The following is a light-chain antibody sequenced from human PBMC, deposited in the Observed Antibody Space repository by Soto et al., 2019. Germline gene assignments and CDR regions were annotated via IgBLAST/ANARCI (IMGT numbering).Light chain of an antibody. CDR2: EVS. Sequence: QSVLTQPASVSGSPGQSITISCTGTSSDVGGYHYVSWYQQHPGKAPKLMIYEVSTRPSGVSTRFSGSKSGNTASLTISGLQAEDEADYYCSSYTSSRTLFVFVTGTKVTVL. J-gene: IGLJ1*01. CDR1: SSDVGGYHY. V-gene: IGLV2-14*01. CDR3: SSYTSSRTLFV.